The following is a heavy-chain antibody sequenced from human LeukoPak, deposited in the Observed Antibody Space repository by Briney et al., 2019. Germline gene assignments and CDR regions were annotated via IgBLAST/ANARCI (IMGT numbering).Heavy chain of an antibody. J-gene: IGHJ4*02. D-gene: IGHD3-22*01. CDR3: ARGFDSRFFDY. CDR1: GFTFSSYA. Sequence: GGSLRLSCAASGFTFSSYAMSWVRQAPGKGLDWVANIKQDGNEKYYVDSVRGRFTISRDNAKNSLYLQMNSLRAEDTAVYYCARGFDSRFFDYWGQGTLVTVSS. CDR2: IKQDGNEK. V-gene: IGHV3-7*01.